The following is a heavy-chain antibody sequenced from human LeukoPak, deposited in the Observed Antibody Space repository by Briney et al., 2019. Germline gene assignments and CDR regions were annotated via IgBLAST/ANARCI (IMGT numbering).Heavy chain of an antibody. V-gene: IGHV5-51*01. J-gene: IGHJ3*02. CDR1: GYRFTSYW. D-gene: IGHD4-17*01. CDR2: IYPGDSDT. CDR3: ARPEEHGDYVHDAFDI. Sequence: GESLKISCKASGYRFTSYWIGWVRQIPGKGPEWMGIIYPGDSDTRYSPSFQGQVTISAYKTISTAYLQWSSLKATDTAMYYCARPEEHGDYVHDAFDIWGQGTMVTVSS.